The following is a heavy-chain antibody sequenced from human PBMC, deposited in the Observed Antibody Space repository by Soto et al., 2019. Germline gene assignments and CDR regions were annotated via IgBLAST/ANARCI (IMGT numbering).Heavy chain of an antibody. CDR2: IYSGGST. CDR1: GFTVSSNY. D-gene: IGHD6-6*01. Sequence: GGSLRLSCAASGFTVSSNYMSWVRQAPGKGLEWVSVIYSGGSTYYADSVKGRFTISRHNSKNTLYLQMNSLRAEDTAVYYCARDLREYSSSSGYYYYYMDVWGKGTTVTVSS. J-gene: IGHJ6*03. V-gene: IGHV3-53*04. CDR3: ARDLREYSSSSGYYYYYMDV.